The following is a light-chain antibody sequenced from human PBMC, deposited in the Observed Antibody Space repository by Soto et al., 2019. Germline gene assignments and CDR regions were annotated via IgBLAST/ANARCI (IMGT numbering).Light chain of an antibody. Sequence: QSVLTQPPSVSVAPGQRVTISCTGSSSNIGAGYDVHWYQQRPGTAPKLLISGNSNRPSGVPDRFSGSKSGTSASLAITGLQAEDEAEYFCQSYDSSLSGWVFGGGTKLTVL. CDR2: GNS. CDR3: QSYDSSLSGWV. V-gene: IGLV1-40*01. J-gene: IGLJ3*02. CDR1: SSNIGAGYD.